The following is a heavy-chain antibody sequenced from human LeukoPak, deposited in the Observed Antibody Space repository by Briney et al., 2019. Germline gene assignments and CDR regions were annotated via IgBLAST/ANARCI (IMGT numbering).Heavy chain of an antibody. CDR2: IYHSGST. Sequence: PSETLSLTCAVSGGSISSSNWWSWVRQPPGEGLEWIGEIYHSGSTNYNPSLKSRVTISEDTSKKQFSLKLTSVTAADTAVYYCASARSGSVPDYWGQGTRVSVSS. J-gene: IGHJ4*02. CDR1: GGSISSSNW. D-gene: IGHD3-3*01. CDR3: ASARSGSVPDY. V-gene: IGHV4-4*02.